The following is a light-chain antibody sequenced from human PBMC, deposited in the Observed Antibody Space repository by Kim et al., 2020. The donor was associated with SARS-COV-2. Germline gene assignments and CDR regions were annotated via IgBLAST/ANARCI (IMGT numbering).Light chain of an antibody. V-gene: IGKV3-20*01. Sequence: LSPGERAPLSCRASQSISSSYLAWFKQKPGQAPRLLIHGASSRATGIPDRFSGSGSGTDFTLTISRLEPEDFAVYYCQQYGFSWTFGQGTKVDIK. J-gene: IGKJ1*01. CDR3: QQYGFSWT. CDR1: QSISSSY. CDR2: GAS.